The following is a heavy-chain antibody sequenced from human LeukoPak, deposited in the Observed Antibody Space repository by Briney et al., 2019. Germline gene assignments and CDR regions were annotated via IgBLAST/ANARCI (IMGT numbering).Heavy chain of an antibody. CDR2: IYSSGNT. D-gene: IGHD3-22*01. CDR1: GFTVSGNY. V-gene: IGHV3-53*01. Sequence: PGGSLRLSCAASGFTVSGNYVTWVRQAPGKGLEWVSVIYSSGNTHYADSVKGRFTISRDNSKNTVYLQMNSLRAEDTAVYYCARDESEFYDTSGYLHYWGPGTPVTVSA. J-gene: IGHJ4*02. CDR3: ARDESEFYDTSGYLHY.